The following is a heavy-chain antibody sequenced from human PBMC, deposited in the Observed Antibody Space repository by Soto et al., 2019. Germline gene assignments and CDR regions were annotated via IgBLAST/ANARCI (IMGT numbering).Heavy chain of an antibody. CDR3: ARTKANKWFDP. D-gene: IGHD1-26*01. CDR1: GFTFINYW. V-gene: IGHV3-7*03. Sequence: LILSCAASGFTFINYWMVWVRQAPGKGLELVANIKQDGGEKYYVDSVKGRFTISRDNAKNSLYLQMNSLRAEDTAVYYCARTKANKWFDPWGQGTLVTVSS. J-gene: IGHJ5*02. CDR2: IKQDGGEK.